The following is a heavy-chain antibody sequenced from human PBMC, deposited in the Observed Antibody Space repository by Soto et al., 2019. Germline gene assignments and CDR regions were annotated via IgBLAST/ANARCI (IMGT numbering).Heavy chain of an antibody. CDR1: GYSVSSGYY. CDR3: ARYTMTTDFDY. J-gene: IGHJ4*02. D-gene: IGHD4-4*01. CDR2: IYHSGST. Sequence: PSETLSLTCAVSGYSVSSGYYWGWIRQPPGKGLEWIGSIYHSGSTYYNPSLKSRVTISVDTSKNQFSLKLSAVTAADTAVYYCARYTMTTDFDYWGQGTLVTVS. V-gene: IGHV4-38-2*01.